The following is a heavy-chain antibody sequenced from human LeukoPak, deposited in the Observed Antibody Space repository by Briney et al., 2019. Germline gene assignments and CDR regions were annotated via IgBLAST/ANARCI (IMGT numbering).Heavy chain of an antibody. CDR1: GFTFDDYG. Sequence: PGGSLRLSCAASGFTFDDYGMSWVRQVPGKGLEWVSGINWNGGSTGNADSVKGRFTTSRDNAKNSLYLQMNSLKAEDTAIYYCAKDPTDFDSSGQTYFDYWGQGTLVTVSS. V-gene: IGHV3-20*04. CDR2: INWNGGST. D-gene: IGHD3-22*01. CDR3: AKDPTDFDSSGQTYFDY. J-gene: IGHJ4*02.